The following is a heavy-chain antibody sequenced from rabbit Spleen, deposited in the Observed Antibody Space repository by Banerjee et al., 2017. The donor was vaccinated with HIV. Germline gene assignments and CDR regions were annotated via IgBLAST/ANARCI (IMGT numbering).Heavy chain of an antibody. CDR3: AKGDGVNNNYDL. CDR2: INAATGKP. CDR1: GFSFGDRDV. D-gene: IGHD6-1*01. Sequence: QEQLVESGGGLVQPTGSLTLTCKASGFSFGDRDVMCWVRQAPGKGLEWIACINAATGKPVYASWAKGRFTISKTSSTAVTLQMTSLTAADTATYFCAKGDGVNNNYDLWGPGTLVTVS. V-gene: IGHV1S45*01. J-gene: IGHJ4*01.